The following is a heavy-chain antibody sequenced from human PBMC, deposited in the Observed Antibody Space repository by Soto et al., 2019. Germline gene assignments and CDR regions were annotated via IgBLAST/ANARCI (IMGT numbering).Heavy chain of an antibody. CDR3: AARHCSGGSCYHFYFEY. J-gene: IGHJ4*02. V-gene: IGHV1-3*01. CDR2: INAGNGNT. CDR1: GYTFTSYA. Sequence: ASVKVSCKASGYTFTSYAMHWVRQAPGQRLEWMGWINAGNGNTKYSQKFQGRVTITRDTSASTAYMELSSLRSEDTAVYYCAARHCSGGSCYHFYFEYWGQGTLVTVSS. D-gene: IGHD2-15*01.